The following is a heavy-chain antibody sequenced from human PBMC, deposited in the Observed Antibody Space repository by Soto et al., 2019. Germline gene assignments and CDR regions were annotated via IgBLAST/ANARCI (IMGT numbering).Heavy chain of an antibody. CDR1: GGSISSYY. D-gene: IGHD3-16*02. Sequence: QVQLQESGPGLVKPSETLSLTCTVSGGSISSYYWSWIRQPPGKGLEWIGYIYYSGSTNYNPSLTSRVTVTVDTSKHHFSLKLSSVTAADTAVYYCASRYGGSLDYWGQGTLVTVSS. CDR2: IYYSGST. CDR3: ASRYGGSLDY. J-gene: IGHJ4*02. V-gene: IGHV4-59*08.